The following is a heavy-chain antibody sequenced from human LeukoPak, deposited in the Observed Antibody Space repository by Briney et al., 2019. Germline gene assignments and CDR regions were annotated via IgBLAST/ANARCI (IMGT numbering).Heavy chain of an antibody. V-gene: IGHV4-34*01. CDR3: ARVGEQYSSVDYFDY. D-gene: IGHD3-16*01. CDR1: GGSFSGYY. CDR2: INHSGST. J-gene: IGHJ4*02. Sequence: SETLSLTCAVYGGSFSGYYWSWIRQPPGKGLEWIGEINHSGSTNYNPSLKSRVTISVDTSKNQFSLKLSSVTAADTAVYFCARVGEQYSSVDYFDYWGQGTLVTVSS.